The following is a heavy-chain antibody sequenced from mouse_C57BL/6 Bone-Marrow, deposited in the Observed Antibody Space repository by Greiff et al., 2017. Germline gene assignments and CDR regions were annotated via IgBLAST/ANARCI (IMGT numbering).Heavy chain of an antibody. CDR1: GYTFTDYY. Sequence: EVQLQQSGPELVKPGASVKISCKASGYTFTDYYMNWVKQSPGKSLEWIGGINPNNGGTSYNQKFKGKATLTVDKSSSTAYMELRSLTSEDSADYDWASEGPITTVVEDYWGQGTTLTVSS. D-gene: IGHD1-1*01. V-gene: IGHV1-26*01. J-gene: IGHJ2*01. CDR2: INPNNGGT. CDR3: ASEGPITTVVEDY.